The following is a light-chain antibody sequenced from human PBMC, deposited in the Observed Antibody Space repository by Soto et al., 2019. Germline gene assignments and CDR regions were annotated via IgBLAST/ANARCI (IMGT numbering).Light chain of an antibody. CDR1: QGIRDE. CDR2: GAS. CDR3: LQDNSYPRT. Sequence: AIQRTQSPSSLSASLGDRVSITCRASQGIRDELGWYQQRPGAAPKLLIYGASTLQTGVPSRFGGSGSGTDFTLTISSLQPVDFATYYCLQDNSYPRTFGQGTKVEL. J-gene: IGKJ1*01. V-gene: IGKV1-6*01.